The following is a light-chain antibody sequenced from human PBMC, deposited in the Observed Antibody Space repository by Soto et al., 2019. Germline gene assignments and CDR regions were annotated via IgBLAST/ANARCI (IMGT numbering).Light chain of an antibody. CDR1: QTVRNNY. V-gene: IGKV3-20*01. CDR2: DAS. CDR3: QQYGSSLLT. J-gene: IGKJ4*01. Sequence: EFVLTQSPGTLSLSPGERATLACRASQTVRNNYLAWYQQKPGQAPRLLIYDASSRATGIPDRFSGGGSGTDFTLTISRLEPEDFAVYYCQQYGSSLLTFGGGTKVEIK.